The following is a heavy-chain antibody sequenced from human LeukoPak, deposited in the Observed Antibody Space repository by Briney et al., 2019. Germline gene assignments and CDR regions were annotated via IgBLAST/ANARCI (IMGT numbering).Heavy chain of an antibody. CDR1: GCSISSSYF. D-gene: IGHD3-16*01. CDR2: IYYSGST. CDR3: ARGRRTYDYVWGSYAREYYFDY. J-gene: IGHJ4*02. Sequence: PSETLSLTCTVSGCSISSSYFWGWVRQPRGKGLECIGRIYYSGSTYYNPSLKSRVTISVDTSKNQFSLKLSSVTAADTAVYYCARGRRTYDYVWGSYAREYYFDYWGQGTLVTVSS. V-gene: IGHV4-39*07.